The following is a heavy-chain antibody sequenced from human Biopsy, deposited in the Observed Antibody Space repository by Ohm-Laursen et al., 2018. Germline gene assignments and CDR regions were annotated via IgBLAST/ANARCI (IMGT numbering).Heavy chain of an antibody. J-gene: IGHJ6*02. Sequence: SLRLSCAASGFKIGDYGMHWVRQVPGRGLEWVSGMSWNGGTIGYAGSVRGRFTISRDNAKNSLYLQMNSLRSEDTALYYCAKDRYPSSWHYYYGMDVWGQGTTVTVSS. V-gene: IGHV3-9*01. CDR3: AKDRYPSSWHYYYGMDV. D-gene: IGHD6-13*01. CDR2: MSWNGGTI. CDR1: GFKIGDYG.